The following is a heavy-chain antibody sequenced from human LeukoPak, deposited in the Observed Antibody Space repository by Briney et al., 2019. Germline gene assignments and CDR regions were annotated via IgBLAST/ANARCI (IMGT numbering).Heavy chain of an antibody. CDR2: IDHSGST. J-gene: IGHJ4*02. V-gene: IGHV4-38-2*02. Sequence: SETLSLTCTVSGYSISSGYYWGWIRQPPEKGLEWTGSIDHSGSTYYNPSLKSRITISEDTSKNQFSLKLSSVTAADTAVYYCARDSALAQAVMFDYWGQGTLVTVSS. CDR3: ARDSALAQAVMFDY. D-gene: IGHD6-19*01. CDR1: GYSISSGYY.